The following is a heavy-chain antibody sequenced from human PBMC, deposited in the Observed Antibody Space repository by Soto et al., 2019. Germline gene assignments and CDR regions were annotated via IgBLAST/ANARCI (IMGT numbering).Heavy chain of an antibody. Sequence: GGSLRLSCAASGFTFSSYSMNWVRQAPGKGLEWVSSISSSSSYIYYADSVKGRFTISRDNAKNSLYLQMNSLRAEDTAVYYCARDGNAYDFWSGSYGMDVWGQGTTVTVSS. D-gene: IGHD3-3*01. CDR1: GFTFSSYS. CDR3: ARDGNAYDFWSGSYGMDV. J-gene: IGHJ6*02. CDR2: ISSSSSYI. V-gene: IGHV3-21*01.